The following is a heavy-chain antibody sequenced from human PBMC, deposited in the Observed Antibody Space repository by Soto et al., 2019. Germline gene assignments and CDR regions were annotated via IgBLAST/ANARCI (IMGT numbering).Heavy chain of an antibody. Sequence: GGSLRLSCAASGFTFSSYDMHWVRQATGKGLEWVSAIGTAGDTYYPGSVKGRFTISRENAKNSLYLQMNSLRAEDTAVYYCARARHIDYGDFYGMDVWGQGTTVTVSS. CDR2: IGTAGDT. CDR1: GFTFSSYD. D-gene: IGHD4-17*01. CDR3: ARARHIDYGDFYGMDV. V-gene: IGHV3-13*01. J-gene: IGHJ6*02.